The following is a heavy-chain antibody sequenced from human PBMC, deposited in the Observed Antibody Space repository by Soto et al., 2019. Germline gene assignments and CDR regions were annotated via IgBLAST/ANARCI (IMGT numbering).Heavy chain of an antibody. V-gene: IGHV3-23*01. D-gene: IGHD6-13*01. Sequence: GGSLRLSCAASGFTFSSYAMSWVRQAPGKGLEWVSAISGSGGSTYYADSVKGRFTISRDNSKNTLYLQMNSLRAEDTAVYYCAKIKGEYSSSWYFGFPGFDPWGQGTLVTVSS. CDR1: GFTFSSYA. CDR2: ISGSGGST. J-gene: IGHJ5*02. CDR3: AKIKGEYSSSWYFGFPGFDP.